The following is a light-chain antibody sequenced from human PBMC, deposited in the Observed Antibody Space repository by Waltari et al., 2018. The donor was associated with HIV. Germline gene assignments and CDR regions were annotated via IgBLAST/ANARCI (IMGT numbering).Light chain of an antibody. J-gene: IGLJ1*01. CDR1: RIGSNS. CDR3: RVWDSSSEYV. Sequence: SYVLPQPHSVSVAPGQTARIPCGGNRIGSNSVHWYQQKPGQAPVMVVYDDFDRPSGIPERFSGSNSGNTATLTISRVEAGDEADYFCRVWDSSSEYVFGSGTKVTVL. CDR2: DDF. V-gene: IGLV3-21*02.